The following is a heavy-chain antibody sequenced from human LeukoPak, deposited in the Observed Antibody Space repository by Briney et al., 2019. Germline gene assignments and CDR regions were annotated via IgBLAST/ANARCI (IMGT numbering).Heavy chain of an antibody. V-gene: IGHV3-74*01. J-gene: IGHJ4*02. Sequence: QPGGSLRLSCVASGFSFSTQRMHWVRQAPGKGLVWVSYINIDERITGYADSVKGRFTISRDNGKNTLYLQMNSLRDEDTAVYYCARGPGYSYGHFDYWGQGTLVAVSS. CDR3: ARGPGYSYGHFDY. CDR1: GFSFSTQR. D-gene: IGHD5-18*01. CDR2: INIDERIT.